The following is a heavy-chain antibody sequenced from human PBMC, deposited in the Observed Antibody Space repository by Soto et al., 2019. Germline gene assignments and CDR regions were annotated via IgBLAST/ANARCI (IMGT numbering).Heavy chain of an antibody. V-gene: IGHV3-74*01. D-gene: IGHD6-19*01. CDR1: GFTFSSYW. CDR2: INSDGSST. Sequence: GGSLRLSCAASGFTFSSYWMHWVRQAPGKGLVWVSRINSDGSSTSYADSVKGRFTISRDNAKNTLYLQMNSLRAEDTAVYYCARDMGYSSGWRTYNWFDPWGQGTLVTVSS. J-gene: IGHJ5*02. CDR3: ARDMGYSSGWRTYNWFDP.